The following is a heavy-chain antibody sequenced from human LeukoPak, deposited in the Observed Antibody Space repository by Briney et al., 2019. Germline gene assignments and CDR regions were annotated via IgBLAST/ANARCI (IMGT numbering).Heavy chain of an antibody. CDR3: ASGSLARGGSDY. CDR1: GFTFSDYS. D-gene: IGHD2-2*03. V-gene: IGHV3-48*02. CDR2: ISSRGTTV. Sequence: GGSLRLSCAASGFTFSDYSMNWVRQPPGKGLEWISYISSRGTTVFYADSVRGRFTISRDNDRNSVFLQMSGLRDEDTAVYYCASGSLARGGSDYWGRGTLVTVSS. J-gene: IGHJ4*02.